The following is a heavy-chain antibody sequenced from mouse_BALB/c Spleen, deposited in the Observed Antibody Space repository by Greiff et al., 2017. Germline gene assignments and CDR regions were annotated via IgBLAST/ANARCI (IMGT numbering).Heavy chain of an antibody. CDR3: ARDRASLNYYGSSYVGFAY. J-gene: IGHJ3*01. CDR1: GFSLTSYG. Sequence: QVQLKESGPGLVAPSQSLSITCTVSGFSLTSYGVHWVRQPPGKGLEWLGVIWAGGSTNYNSALMSRLSISKDNSKSQVFLKMNSLQTDDTAMYYCARDRASLNYYGSSYVGFAYWGQGTLVTVSA. V-gene: IGHV2-9*02. D-gene: IGHD1-1*01. CDR2: IWAGGST.